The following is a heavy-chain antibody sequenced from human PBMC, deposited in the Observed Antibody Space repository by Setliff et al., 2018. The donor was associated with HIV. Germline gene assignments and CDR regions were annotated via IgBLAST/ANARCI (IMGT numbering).Heavy chain of an antibody. CDR3: ARGGGYDRSGYYPFDY. D-gene: IGHD3-22*01. CDR2: INHSGST. Sequence: SETLSLTCAVYGGSLSGYHWSWIRQSPEKELEWIGEINHSGSTNYNPSLKSRVTMSVDTSKNQFSLKLSSVTAADTAVYYCARGGGYDRSGYYPFDYCGQGTPVTVSS. J-gene: IGHJ4*02. CDR1: GGSLSGYH. V-gene: IGHV4-34*01.